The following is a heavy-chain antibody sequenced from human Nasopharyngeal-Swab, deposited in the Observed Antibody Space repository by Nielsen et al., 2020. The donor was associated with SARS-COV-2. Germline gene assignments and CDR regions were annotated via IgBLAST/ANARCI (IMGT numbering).Heavy chain of an antibody. CDR2: FDPEDGET. D-gene: IGHD3-16*01. CDR1: GSTLTEIS. J-gene: IGHJ4*02. CDR3: AASQWGEYFDY. V-gene: IGHV1-24*01. Sequence: ASVKVSCKVSGSTLTEISMHWVRQAHGRGLEWMGGFDPEDGETIYAQKFQGRVTMTEDTSIDTAYMELRSLRFEDTAVYYCAASQWGEYFDYWGQGTLVSVSS.